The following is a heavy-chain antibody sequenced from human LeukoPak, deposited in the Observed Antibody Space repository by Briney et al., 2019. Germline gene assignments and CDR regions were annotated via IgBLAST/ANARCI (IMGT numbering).Heavy chain of an antibody. CDR3: ARDLGGVVTASFDP. D-gene: IGHD2-21*02. Sequence: ASVKVSCKASGYTFTGYYMHWVRQAPGQGLEWMGWINTNTGNPTYAQGFTGRFVFSLDTSVSTAYLQISSLKAEDTAVYYCARDLGGVVTASFDPWGQGTLVTVSS. V-gene: IGHV7-4-1*02. CDR1: GYTFTGYY. J-gene: IGHJ5*02. CDR2: INTNTGNP.